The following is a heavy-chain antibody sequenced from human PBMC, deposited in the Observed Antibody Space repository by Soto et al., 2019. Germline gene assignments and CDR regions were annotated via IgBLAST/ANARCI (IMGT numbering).Heavy chain of an antibody. V-gene: IGHV3-74*01. CDR1: GVPFIHSW. J-gene: IGHJ4*02. D-gene: IGHD6-13*01. CDR2: LQSDGRSP. CDR3: ASYGYIDY. Sequence: DVQLVESGGVLVQPGGSLRLSAAASGVPFIHSWIHWARQPPGNGQVWVSRLQSDGRSPDYAASVKARFPISRDNAKNTVYLHMTSLRPKDRAVYYGASYGYIDYWGRGTLVTFSS.